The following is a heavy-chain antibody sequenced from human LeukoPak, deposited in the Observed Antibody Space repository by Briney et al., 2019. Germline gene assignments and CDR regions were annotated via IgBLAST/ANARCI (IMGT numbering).Heavy chain of an antibody. Sequence: KPSETLSLTCAVYGGSFSGYYWSWIRQPPGKGLEWIGEINHSGSTNYNPSLKSRVTISVDTSKNQFSLKLGSVTAADTAVYYCARGAALVTHRYFDYWGQGILVTVSS. CDR3: ARGAALVTHRYFDY. CDR2: INHSGST. J-gene: IGHJ4*02. V-gene: IGHV4-34*01. CDR1: GGSFSGYY. D-gene: IGHD5-18*01.